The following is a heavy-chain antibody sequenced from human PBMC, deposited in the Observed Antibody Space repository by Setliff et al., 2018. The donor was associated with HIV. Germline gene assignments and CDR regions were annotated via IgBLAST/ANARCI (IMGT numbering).Heavy chain of an antibody. Sequence: SETLSLTCTVSGASVNSNNYYWGWIRPPPGKGLEWIASIYYSGTTYYNPSLKSRVTISVDTSKNQFSLKLSSVTAADTAVYYCAGLSLSLVRGIINSGDRFFDYWGQGSLVTVSS. CDR1: GASVNSNNYY. V-gene: IGHV4-39*01. J-gene: IGHJ4*02. D-gene: IGHD3-10*01. CDR2: IYYSGTT. CDR3: AGLSLSLVRGIINSGDRFFDY.